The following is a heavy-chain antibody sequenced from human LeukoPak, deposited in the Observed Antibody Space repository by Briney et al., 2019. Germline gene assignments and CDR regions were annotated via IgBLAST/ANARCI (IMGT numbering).Heavy chain of an antibody. CDR1: GFTFDDYA. J-gene: IGHJ6*02. CDR3: AKDAYIFGYLYYGMDV. CDR2: ISWNSGSI. D-gene: IGHD5-18*01. V-gene: IGHV3-9*01. Sequence: PGGSLRLSCAASGFTFDDYAMHWVRQAPGKGLEWVSGISWNSGSIGYADSVKGRFTVSRDNAKSSLYLQMNSLRAEDTALYYCAKDAYIFGYLYYGMDVWGQGTTVTVSS.